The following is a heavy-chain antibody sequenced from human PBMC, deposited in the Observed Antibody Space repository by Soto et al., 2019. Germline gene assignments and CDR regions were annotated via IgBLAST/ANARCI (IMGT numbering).Heavy chain of an antibody. J-gene: IGHJ6*02. CDR2: INPSSVRT. CDR1: GYTFTSYS. D-gene: IGHD2-15*01. V-gene: IGHV1-46*01. Sequence: ASVKVSCKASGYTFTSYSRHWERQAPGQGLEWMGIINPSSVRTCYAQNFQGRVTMTSDTSTSIVYMEMSSLKSEDTAVYYCARDHNFGFILYAMDVWGQGTTVTSSS. CDR3: ARDHNFGFILYAMDV.